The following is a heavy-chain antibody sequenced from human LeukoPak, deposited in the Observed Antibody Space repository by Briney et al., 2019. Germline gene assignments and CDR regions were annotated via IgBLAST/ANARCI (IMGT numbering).Heavy chain of an antibody. CDR3: SSQPAVLDLDC. CDR2: IKPDGSGK. V-gene: IGHV3-7*01. D-gene: IGHD6-19*01. CDR1: GFGFSSYW. Sequence: QPGGSLRLSCAASGFGFSSYWMTRVRQAPGKGLEWVANIKPDGSGKNYVDSVKGRFTISRDNAKNSLYLQMRGLRVEDTAVYYCSSQPAVLDLDCWGQGTLVTVSS. J-gene: IGHJ4*02.